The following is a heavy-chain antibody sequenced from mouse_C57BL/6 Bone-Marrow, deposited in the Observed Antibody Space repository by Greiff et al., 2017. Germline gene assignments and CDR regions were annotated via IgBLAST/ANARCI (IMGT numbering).Heavy chain of an antibody. Sequence: QVQLQQPGAELVKPGASVKMSCKASGYTFTSYWLPWVKQRPGQGLEWIGDIYPGSGSTNYHEKFKSKATLTVDTASSTAYMQLSSLTSDDSAVYYCARTGTRAWFAYWGQGTLVTVSA. V-gene: IGHV1-55*01. CDR2: IYPGSGST. J-gene: IGHJ3*01. CDR1: GYTFTSYW. CDR3: ARTGTRAWFAY. D-gene: IGHD4-1*01.